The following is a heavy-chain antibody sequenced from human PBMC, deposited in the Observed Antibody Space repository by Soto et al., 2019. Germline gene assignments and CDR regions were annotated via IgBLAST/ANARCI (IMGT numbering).Heavy chain of an antibody. CDR3: ARGQDCTNGVCYGEYFQH. J-gene: IGHJ1*01. Sequence: QVQLQQWGAGLLKPSETLSLTCAVYGGSFSGYYWSWIRQPPGKGLEWTGEINHIGSINYNPSLKSRVTISVDTSKNQFSLKLSSVTAADTAVYYCARGQDCTNGVCYGEYFQHWGQGTLVTVSS. CDR1: GGSFSGYY. CDR2: INHIGSI. D-gene: IGHD2-8*01. V-gene: IGHV4-34*01.